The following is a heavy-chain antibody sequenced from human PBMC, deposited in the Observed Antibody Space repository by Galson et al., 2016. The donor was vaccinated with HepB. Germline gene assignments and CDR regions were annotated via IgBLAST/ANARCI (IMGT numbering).Heavy chain of an antibody. J-gene: IGHJ4*01. D-gene: IGHD3-22*01. CDR3: TRGGFYGWDFDSAFNI. V-gene: IGHV4-39*06. CDR1: GGIIKNGDVY. Sequence: SETLSLTCSVSGGIIKNGDVYWGWVRQSPGQGLEWLGSIFWSGTTKYNPSLRSRLSLTVDKSKNVFDLRLTSVTAADTADYFCTRGGFYGWDFDSAFNIWGQGKKVIVSS. CDR2: IFWSGTT.